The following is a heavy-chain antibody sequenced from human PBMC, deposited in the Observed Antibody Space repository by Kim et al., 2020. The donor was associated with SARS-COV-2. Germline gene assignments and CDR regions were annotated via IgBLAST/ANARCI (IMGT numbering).Heavy chain of an antibody. J-gene: IGHJ5*02. CDR3: ASYSGSGYNWFDP. Sequence: YAASVKGRFTLSRDNAKNTLYLQMNSLRAEDTAVYYCASYSGSGYNWFDPWGQGTLVTVSS. V-gene: IGHV3-74*01. D-gene: IGHD5-12*01.